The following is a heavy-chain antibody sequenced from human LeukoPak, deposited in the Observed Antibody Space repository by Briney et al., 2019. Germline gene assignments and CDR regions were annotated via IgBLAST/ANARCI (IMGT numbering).Heavy chain of an antibody. CDR1: GATVSSNSDT. J-gene: IGHJ5*02. D-gene: IGHD2-2*01. V-gene: IGHV6-1*01. CDR3: ARRLTQYDCFDP. CDR2: TYYRSTWYN. Sequence: SQTPSLTCAISGATVSSNSDTWDWISPSPSRGLEWLGRTYYRSTWYNDYAVSVRGRITVNPDTSKNQFSLHLNSVTPEDTAVYYCARRLTQYDCFDPWGQGSLVTVSS.